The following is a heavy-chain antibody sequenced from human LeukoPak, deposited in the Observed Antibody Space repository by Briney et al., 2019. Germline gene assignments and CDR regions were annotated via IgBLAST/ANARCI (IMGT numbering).Heavy chain of an antibody. V-gene: IGHV1-3*01. CDR3: ARECSSGWYDIGLDP. Sequence: EASVTVSCKASGYTFTSYAMHWVRQAPGQRLEWMGWINAGNGNTKYSQKFQGRVTITRDTSASTAYMELSSLRSEDTAVYYCARECSSGWYDIGLDPWGQGTLVTVSS. CDR1: GYTFTSYA. CDR2: INAGNGNT. J-gene: IGHJ5*02. D-gene: IGHD6-19*01.